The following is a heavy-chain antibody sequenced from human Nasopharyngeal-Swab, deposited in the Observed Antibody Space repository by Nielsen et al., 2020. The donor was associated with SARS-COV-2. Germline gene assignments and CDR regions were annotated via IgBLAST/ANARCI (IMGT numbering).Heavy chain of an antibody. CDR2: VYTSGST. Sequence: GSLRLSCSVSGGSISGYFLSWIRQPAGEGPEWIGRVYTSGSTNYNPSLKSRVTISIDMSKNQFSLELRSVTAADTAFYYCARSGTTKYGLDVWGQGTTVIVSS. D-gene: IGHD1-1*01. CDR3: ARSGTTKYGLDV. CDR1: GGSISGYF. J-gene: IGHJ6*01. V-gene: IGHV4-4*07.